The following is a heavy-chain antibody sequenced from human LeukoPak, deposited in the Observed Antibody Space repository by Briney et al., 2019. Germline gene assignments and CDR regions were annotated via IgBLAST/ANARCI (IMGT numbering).Heavy chain of an antibody. CDR3: ARSLTVVDNHPPDN. V-gene: IGHV3-30*04. J-gene: IGHJ4*02. D-gene: IGHD4-23*01. CDR2: ISYDGSNK. Sequence: GGSLRLSCAASGFTFSSYAMHWVRQAPGKGLEWVAVISYDGSNKYYADSVKGRFTISRDNSKNTLYLQMNSLRAEDTAVYYCARSLTVVDNHPPDNWGQGTLVTVSS. CDR1: GFTFSSYA.